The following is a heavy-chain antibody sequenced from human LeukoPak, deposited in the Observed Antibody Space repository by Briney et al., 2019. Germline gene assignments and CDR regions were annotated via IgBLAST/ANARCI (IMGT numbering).Heavy chain of an antibody. CDR2: ISYDGSNK. J-gene: IGHJ5*02. D-gene: IGHD1-26*01. Sequence: GGSLRLSCAASGFTFSSYAMHWVRQAPGKGLEWVAVISYDGSNKYYADSVKGRFTISRDNSKNTLYLQMNSLRAEDTAVYYCARARGPYSGSYSCWFDPWGQGTLVTASS. CDR3: ARARGPYSGSYSCWFDP. V-gene: IGHV3-30*01. CDR1: GFTFSSYA.